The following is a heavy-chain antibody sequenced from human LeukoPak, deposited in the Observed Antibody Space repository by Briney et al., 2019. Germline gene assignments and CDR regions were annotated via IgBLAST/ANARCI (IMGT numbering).Heavy chain of an antibody. D-gene: IGHD1-26*01. CDR1: GFTFSSYA. CDR3: AKEQDIVGALYYYYGMDV. CDR2: ISGSGGST. J-gene: IGHJ6*02. V-gene: IGHV3-23*01. Sequence: GGSLRLSCAASGFTFSSYAMSWVRQAPGKGLEWVSAISGSGGSTYYADSVKGRFTISRDNSNNTLYLQMNSRRAEDTAVYYCAKEQDIVGALYYYYGMDVWGQGTTVTVSS.